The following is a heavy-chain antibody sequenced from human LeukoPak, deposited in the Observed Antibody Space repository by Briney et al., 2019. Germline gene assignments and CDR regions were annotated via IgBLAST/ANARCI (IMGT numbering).Heavy chain of an antibody. CDR2: IKGDGIST. D-gene: IGHD3-3*01. J-gene: IGHJ4*02. Sequence: GGSLRLSCAASGFDFSSNWMHWVRHAPGQGLVWVSRIKGDGISTNYADSVKGRFTISRDIAKNTLYLLMNSLRAEDTGVYYCAKDHYWSIDYWGRGTLVTVSS. V-gene: IGHV3-74*01. CDR3: AKDHYWSIDY. CDR1: GFDFSSNW.